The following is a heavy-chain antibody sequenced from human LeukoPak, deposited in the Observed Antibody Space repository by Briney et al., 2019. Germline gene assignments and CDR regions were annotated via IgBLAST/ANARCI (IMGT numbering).Heavy chain of an antibody. CDR3: ARDGGLNTVFDY. D-gene: IGHD2-15*01. J-gene: IGHJ4*02. CDR1: GFTFRNYW. V-gene: IGHV3-7*01. CDR2: TKPDGSAE. Sequence: GGSLRLSCAASGFTFRNYWMGWVRQAPGKGLEWVANTKPDGSAEYYADSVRGRFTTSRDNANNFLYLQMNSLRAEDTAVYYCARDGGLNTVFDYWGQGTLVTVSS.